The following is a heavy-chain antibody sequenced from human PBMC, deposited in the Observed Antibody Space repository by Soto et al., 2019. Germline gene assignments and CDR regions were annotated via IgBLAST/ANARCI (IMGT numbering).Heavy chain of an antibody. CDR2: IYGNGRST. CDR1: GFTFSIYT. V-gene: IGHV3-23*01. Sequence: EVQLLESGGGLVQPAGSLRLSCAASGFTFSIYTMSWFRQAPGKGLEWVSSIYGNGRSTFYSASVKGRFTISRDNSGNTVYLQMSSLRAEDTAIYYCAKDFTPDSRWDIDYWGQGSLVTVS. J-gene: IGHJ4*02. D-gene: IGHD1-26*01. CDR3: AKDFTPDSRWDIDY.